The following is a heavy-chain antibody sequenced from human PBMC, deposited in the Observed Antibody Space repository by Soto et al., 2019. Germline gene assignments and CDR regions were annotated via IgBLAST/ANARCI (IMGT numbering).Heavy chain of an antibody. CDR1: GYTFTSYD. V-gene: IGHV1-8*01. CDR2: MNPNSGNT. J-gene: IGHJ5*02. CDR3: ARDRIAAYWFDP. D-gene: IGHD6-25*01. Sequence: ASVKVSCKASGYTFTSYDINWVRQATGQGLEWMGWMNPNSGNTGYAQKFQGRVTMTRNTSISTAYMELSSLRSEDTAVYYCARDRIAAYWFDPWGQGTLVTAPQ.